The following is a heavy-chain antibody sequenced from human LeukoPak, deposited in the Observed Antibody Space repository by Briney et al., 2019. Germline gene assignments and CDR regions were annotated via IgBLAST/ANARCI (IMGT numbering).Heavy chain of an antibody. D-gene: IGHD4-17*01. CDR1: GGTFSSYA. J-gene: IGHJ6*03. CDR2: IIPIFGTA. CDR3: ARTRTTVTTGYYYYMDV. V-gene: IGHV1-69*05. Sequence: SVKVSCKASGGTFSSYAISWVRQAPGQGLEWMGGIIPIFGTANYAQKFQGRVTITTDESTSTAYMELSSLRSEDTAVYYCARTRTTVTTGYYYYMDVWGKGATVTVSS.